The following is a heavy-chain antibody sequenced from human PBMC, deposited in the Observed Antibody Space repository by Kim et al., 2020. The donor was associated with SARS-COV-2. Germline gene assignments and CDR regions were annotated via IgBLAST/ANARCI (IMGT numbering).Heavy chain of an antibody. Sequence: SETLSLTCTVSGGSMSSSSYYWGWIRQPPGKGLEWIGSIYYVGSTYYNPSLKSRVTITVDTSKNQFSLKLSSVTATDTAVYYCARQRGSSTYFPDYF. CDR3: ARQRGSSTYFPDYF. CDR1: GGSMSSSSYY. CDR2: IYYVGST. D-gene: IGHD6-13*01. V-gene: IGHV4-39*01. J-gene: IGHJ4*01.